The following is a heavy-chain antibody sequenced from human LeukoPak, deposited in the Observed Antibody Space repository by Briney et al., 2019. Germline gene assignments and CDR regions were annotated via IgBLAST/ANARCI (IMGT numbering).Heavy chain of an antibody. D-gene: IGHD1-26*01. Sequence: SVKVSCKASGGTFSSYAISWARQAPGQGLEWMGGIIPIFGTANYAQKFQGRVTITADESTSTAYMELSSLRSEDTAVYYCASINSGSYGGKNYWGQGTLVTVSS. CDR1: GGTFSSYA. V-gene: IGHV1-69*13. CDR2: IIPIFGTA. CDR3: ASINSGSYGGKNY. J-gene: IGHJ4*02.